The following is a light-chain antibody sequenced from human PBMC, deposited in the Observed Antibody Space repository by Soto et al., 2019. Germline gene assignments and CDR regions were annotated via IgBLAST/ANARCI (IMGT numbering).Light chain of an antibody. J-gene: IGLJ2*01. Sequence: QSVLTQPRSVSGSPGQSVTISCTGTSSDVGGYNYVSWYQQHPGKAPRLMIYDVTKRPSGVPDRFSGSRSGNTASLTISGLQAEDEADYYCCSYAGSDTPVVFGGGTKVTVL. V-gene: IGLV2-11*01. CDR3: CSYAGSDTPVV. CDR1: SSDVGGYNY. CDR2: DVT.